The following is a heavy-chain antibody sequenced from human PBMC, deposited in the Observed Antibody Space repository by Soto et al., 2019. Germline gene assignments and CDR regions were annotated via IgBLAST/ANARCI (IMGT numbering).Heavy chain of an antibody. CDR3: ARGSGWYFY. V-gene: IGHV4-59*08. J-gene: IGHJ4*02. CDR1: GGSISSYY. Sequence: QVQLQESGPGLVKPSETLSLTCTVSGGSISSYYWSWIRQPPGKGLEWIGYIYYSGSTNYNPSLKSRVTISVDTSKNQFSLKLSSVTDADTAVYYCARGSGWYFYWGQGTLVTVSS. D-gene: IGHD6-19*01. CDR2: IYYSGST.